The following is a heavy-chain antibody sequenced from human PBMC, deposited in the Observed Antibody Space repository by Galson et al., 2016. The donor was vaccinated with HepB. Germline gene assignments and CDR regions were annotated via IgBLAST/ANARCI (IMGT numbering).Heavy chain of an antibody. D-gene: IGHD6-19*01. CDR2: VNPKSGNT. CDR3: ARGLRQWLAQLDY. CDR1: GSSFTNFH. J-gene: IGHJ4*02. Sequence: SVKVSCKASGSSFTNFHINWIRQGPVQGLEWMGWVNPKSGNTALAQRFQGRLTMTTDTPTATASMELSGLTSDDTAIYYCARGLRQWLAQLDYWGQGSLVTVSS. V-gene: IGHV1-8*02.